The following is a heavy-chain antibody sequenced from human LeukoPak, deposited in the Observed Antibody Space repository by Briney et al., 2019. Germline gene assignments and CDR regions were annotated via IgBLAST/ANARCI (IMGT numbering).Heavy chain of an antibody. Sequence: GESLKISCQGSGFRFTSYWIAWVRQTPEKGLEWMGISYPGDSDTNYSPSFRDQVTISADTSVNTAYLHWSSLKASDTAMYYCASLAGYCSGGSCSSPDAFDIWGQGTMVTVSS. CDR2: SYPGDSDT. CDR3: ASLAGYCSGGSCSSPDAFDI. V-gene: IGHV5-51*01. D-gene: IGHD2-15*01. CDR1: GFRFTSYW. J-gene: IGHJ3*02.